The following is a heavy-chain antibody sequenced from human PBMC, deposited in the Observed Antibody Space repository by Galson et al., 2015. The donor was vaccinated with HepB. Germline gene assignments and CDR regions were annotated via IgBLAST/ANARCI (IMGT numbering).Heavy chain of an antibody. V-gene: IGHV2-5*02. Sequence: PALVKPTQTLTLTCTFSGFLLSTSGVGVGWIRQPPGKALEWLALIYWDDDKRYSPSLKSRLTITKDTPKNQVVLTMTNMDPVDTATYYCVHKADSPGWFDPWGQGILVTVSS. D-gene: IGHD2-15*01. CDR1: GFLLSTSGVG. J-gene: IGHJ5*02. CDR3: VHKADSPGWFDP. CDR2: IYWDDDK.